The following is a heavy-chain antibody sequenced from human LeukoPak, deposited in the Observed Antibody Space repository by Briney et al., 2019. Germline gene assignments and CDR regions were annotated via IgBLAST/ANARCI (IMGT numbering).Heavy chain of an antibody. Sequence: SETLSLTCTVSGGSISSSSYYWGWIRQPPGKGLEWIGSIYYSGSTYYNPSLKSRVTISVDTSKNQFSLKLSSVTAADTAVYYCARGHISATGRFDYWGQGTLVTVSS. D-gene: IGHD6-13*01. V-gene: IGHV4-39*01. CDR2: IYYSGST. J-gene: IGHJ4*02. CDR1: GGSISSSSYY. CDR3: ARGHISATGRFDY.